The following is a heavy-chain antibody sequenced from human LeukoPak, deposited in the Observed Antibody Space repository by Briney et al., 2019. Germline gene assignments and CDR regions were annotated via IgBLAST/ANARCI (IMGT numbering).Heavy chain of an antibody. D-gene: IGHD2-15*01. J-gene: IGHJ5*02. CDR2: MNPNSGNT. CDR1: GYTFTGYY. V-gene: IGHV1-8*03. Sequence: GASVKVSCKASGYTFTGYYMHWVRQAPGQGLEWMGWMNPNSGNTGYAQKFQGRVTITRNTSISTAYMELSSLRSEDTAVYYCARGRYCSGGSCYGWFDPWGQGTLVTVSS. CDR3: ARGRYCSGGSCYGWFDP.